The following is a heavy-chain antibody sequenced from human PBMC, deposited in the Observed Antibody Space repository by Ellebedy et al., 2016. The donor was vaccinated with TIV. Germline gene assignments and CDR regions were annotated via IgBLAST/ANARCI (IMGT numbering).Heavy chain of an antibody. CDR2: IGSSGTPT. V-gene: IGHV3-11*01. CDR1: GFNFRDYY. CDR3: ARGYRMMDY. D-gene: IGHD1-26*01. Sequence: GESLKISCAASGFNFRDYYMSWIRQAPGKGLEWVSFIGSSGTPTNYADSVKGRFTISRDNAKDTLYLQMNSLRAEDTAVYYCARGYRMMDYWGQGTLVTVSS. J-gene: IGHJ4*02.